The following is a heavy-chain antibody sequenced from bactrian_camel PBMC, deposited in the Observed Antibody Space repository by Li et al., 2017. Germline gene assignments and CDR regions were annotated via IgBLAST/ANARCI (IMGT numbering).Heavy chain of an antibody. Sequence: HVQLVESGGGSVEVGGSLKLSCTASGFTFVDSDVGWYRQALDTACEWVSTIKSDGSTLYADPVKGRFTISQVDAKNVVYLQMDNVKLDDTAMYYCAPDSSPQMGCYWTRGTQVTVS. V-gene: IGHV3S55*01. D-gene: IGHD3*01. CDR1: GFTFVDSD. CDR2: IKSDGST. CDR3: APDSSPQMGCY. J-gene: IGHJ4*01.